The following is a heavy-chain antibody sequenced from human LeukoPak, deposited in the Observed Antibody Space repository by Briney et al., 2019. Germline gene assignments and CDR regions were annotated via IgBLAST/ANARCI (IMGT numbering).Heavy chain of an antibody. J-gene: IGHJ3*02. CDR2: ISSGSSYI. CDR3: ARGDHYYDSSGYYPTLDAFDI. CDR1: GFTFSSYA. V-gene: IGHV3-21*01. D-gene: IGHD3-22*01. Sequence: PGGSLRLSCAASGFTFSSYAMSWVRQAPGKGLEWVSSISSGSSYIYYADSVKGRFTISRDNAKNSLYLQMNSLRAEDTAVYYCARGDHYYDSSGYYPTLDAFDIWGQGTMVTVSS.